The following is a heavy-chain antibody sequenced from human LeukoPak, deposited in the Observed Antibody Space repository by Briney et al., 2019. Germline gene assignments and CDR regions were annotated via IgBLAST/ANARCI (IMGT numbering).Heavy chain of an antibody. V-gene: IGHV4-61*02. CDR1: GGSISSGSYY. J-gene: IGHJ4*02. D-gene: IGHD6-19*01. Sequence: SETLSLTCTVSGGSISSGSYYWNWIRQPAGKGLEWIGRIYTSGSTNYNPSLKSRVTISVDTSKNQFSLKLSSVTAADTAVYYCARVAVAGRRVPTYYFDYWGQGTLVTVSS. CDR3: ARVAVAGRRVPTYYFDY. CDR2: IYTSGST.